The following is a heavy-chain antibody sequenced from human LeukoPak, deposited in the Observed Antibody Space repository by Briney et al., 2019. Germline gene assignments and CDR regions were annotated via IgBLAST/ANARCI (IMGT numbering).Heavy chain of an antibody. D-gene: IGHD3-10*01. CDR2: ILYDGSRE. CDR3: VKSSGTEDYGMDA. V-gene: IGHV3-30*02. Sequence: GGSRRLSCVASGFTFNRCGMHLVRHAPGKGLEWVAPILYDGSREYYADSVEGRFTIARDNSKNTLYLEMNSLREEDTAVYYCVKSSGTEDYGMDAWGQGTTVTVSS. CDR1: GFTFNRCG. J-gene: IGHJ6*02.